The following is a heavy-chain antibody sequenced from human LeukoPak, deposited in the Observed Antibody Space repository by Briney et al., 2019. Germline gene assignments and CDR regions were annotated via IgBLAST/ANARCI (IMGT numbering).Heavy chain of an antibody. Sequence: PSETLSLTCAVSGGSISSSNWWSWVRQPPGKGLEWIGEIYHSGSTNYNPSLTSRVTISVDTPKNQFSLKLSSVTAADTAVYYCARFSRGTDYWGQGTLVTVSS. J-gene: IGHJ4*02. CDR2: IYHSGST. CDR1: GGSISSSNW. CDR3: ARFSRGTDY. V-gene: IGHV4-4*02.